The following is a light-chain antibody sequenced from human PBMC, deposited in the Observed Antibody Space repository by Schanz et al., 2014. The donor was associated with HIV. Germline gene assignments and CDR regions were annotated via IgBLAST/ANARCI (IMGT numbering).Light chain of an antibody. CDR3: LQHNDWPWT. Sequence: VLTQSPATLSVYPGERVTLSCRTTQIISTSLAWYQQRPGQPPRLLVYGASSRAAGIPDRFSGSGSGTDFTLTINSLQSEDVAVYYCLQHNDWPWTFGQGTKVEIK. V-gene: IGKV3D-15*01. CDR2: GAS. CDR1: QIISTS. J-gene: IGKJ1*01.